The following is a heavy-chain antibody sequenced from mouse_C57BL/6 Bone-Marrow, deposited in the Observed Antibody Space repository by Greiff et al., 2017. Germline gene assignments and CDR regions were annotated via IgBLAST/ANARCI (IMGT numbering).Heavy chain of an antibody. Sequence: QVQLQQPGAELVMPGASVKLSCKASGYTFTSYWMHWVKQRPGQGLEWIGEIDPSDSYTNYNQKFKGKSTLTVDKSSSTAYMQLSSLTSDDSAVYYCARGDFDYWGQGTTLTVYS. CDR1: GYTFTSYW. J-gene: IGHJ2*01. CDR3: ARGDFDY. CDR2: IDPSDSYT. V-gene: IGHV1-69*01.